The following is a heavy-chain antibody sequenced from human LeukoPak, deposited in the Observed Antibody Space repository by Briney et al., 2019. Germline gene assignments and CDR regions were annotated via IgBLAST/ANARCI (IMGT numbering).Heavy chain of an antibody. D-gene: IGHD4-17*01. V-gene: IGHV1-69*13. J-gene: IGHJ5*02. CDR2: IIPIFGTA. CDR1: GGTFSSYA. CDR3: TKDYGDYQMNH. Sequence: ASVKVSCKASGGTFSSYAISWVRQATGQGLEWMGGIIPIFGTANYAQKFQGRVTITADESTSTAYMELSSLRSEDTAVYYCTKDYGDYQMNHWGQGTLVTVSS.